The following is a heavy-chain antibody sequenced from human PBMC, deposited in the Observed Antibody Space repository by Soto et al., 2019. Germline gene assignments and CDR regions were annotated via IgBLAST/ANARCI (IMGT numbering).Heavy chain of an antibody. CDR2: ISYDGSNK. D-gene: IGHD3-3*01. Sequence: PGGSLRLSCAASGFTFSSYAMHWVRQAPGKGLEWVAVISYDGSNKYYADSVKGRFTISRDNSKNTLYLQMNSLRAEDTAVYYCARPYYDFWSGYYSRPYYYGMDVWGQGTTVTVSS. CDR1: GFTFSSYA. CDR3: ARPYYDFWSGYYSRPYYYGMDV. V-gene: IGHV3-30-3*01. J-gene: IGHJ6*02.